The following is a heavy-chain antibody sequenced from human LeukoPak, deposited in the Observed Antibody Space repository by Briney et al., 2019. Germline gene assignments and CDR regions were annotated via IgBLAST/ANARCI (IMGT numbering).Heavy chain of an antibody. D-gene: IGHD4-17*01. CDR1: GFTLSSYG. CDR3: TRVPYGDYWSSDY. CDR2: IRYDGSNK. Sequence: GGSLRLSCAASGFTLSSYGMHWVRQTPGKGLEWVAFIRYDGSNKYYADSVKGRFTISRDNAKNSLFLQMNSLRVEDTAKYYCTRVPYGDYWSSDYWGQGTLVTVSS. V-gene: IGHV3-30*02. J-gene: IGHJ4*02.